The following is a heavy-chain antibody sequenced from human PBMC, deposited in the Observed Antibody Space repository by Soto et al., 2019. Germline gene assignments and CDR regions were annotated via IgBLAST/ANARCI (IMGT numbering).Heavy chain of an antibody. V-gene: IGHV3-21*01. CDR3: AREGYDILTGYYYYYYYMDV. D-gene: IGHD3-9*01. Sequence: GGSLRLSCAASGFTFSSYSMNWVRQAPGKGLEWVSSISSSSSYIYYADSVKGRFTISRDNAKNSLYLQMNSLRAEDTAVYYCAREGYDILTGYYYYYYYMDVWGKGTTVTVSS. CDR1: GFTFSSYS. CDR2: ISSSSSYI. J-gene: IGHJ6*03.